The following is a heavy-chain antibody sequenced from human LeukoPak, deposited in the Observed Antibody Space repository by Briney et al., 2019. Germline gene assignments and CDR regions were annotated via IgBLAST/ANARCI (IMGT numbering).Heavy chain of an antibody. D-gene: IGHD2/OR15-2a*01. CDR3: AKDFFASGTQRPLFFDS. V-gene: IGHV3-23*01. J-gene: IGHJ4*02. Sequence: GGSLRLSCAASGFTFSNYAMTWVREAPGKGLEWVSGISGSGGTTYYADSVKGRFTISRDYSKKTVCLQMNSLRAEDTAVYYCAKDFFASGTQRPLFFDSWGQGTLVTVSS. CDR1: GFTFSNYA. CDR2: ISGSGGTT.